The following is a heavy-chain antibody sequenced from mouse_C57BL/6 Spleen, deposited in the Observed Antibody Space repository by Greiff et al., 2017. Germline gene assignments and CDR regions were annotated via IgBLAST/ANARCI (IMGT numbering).Heavy chain of an antibody. Sequence: DVMLVESGGGLVQPGGSMKLSCVASGFTFSNYWMNWVRQSPEKGLEWVAQIRLKSDNYATHYAESVKGRFTISRDDSKSSVYLQMNNLRAEDTGIYYCTRYYGSSYEYFDVWGTGTTVTVSS. CDR2: IRLKSDNYAT. CDR1: GFTFSNYW. D-gene: IGHD1-1*01. J-gene: IGHJ1*03. CDR3: TRYYGSSYEYFDV. V-gene: IGHV6-3*01.